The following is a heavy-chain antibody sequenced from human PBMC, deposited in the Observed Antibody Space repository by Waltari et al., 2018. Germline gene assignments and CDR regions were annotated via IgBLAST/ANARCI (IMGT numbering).Heavy chain of an antibody. Sequence: QVQLVQSGAEVKKPGSSVQVSCKASGGTFRSYALRGVRPPPGQGLVWMGRIIPIFGTANYAQKFQGRVTITADESTSTAYMELSSLRSEDTAVYYCARGPVIVGGRGYYFDYWGQGTLVTVSS. J-gene: IGHJ4*02. CDR3: ARGPVIVGGRGYYFDY. D-gene: IGHD1-26*01. V-gene: IGHV1-69*15. CDR2: IIPIFGTA. CDR1: GGTFRSYA.